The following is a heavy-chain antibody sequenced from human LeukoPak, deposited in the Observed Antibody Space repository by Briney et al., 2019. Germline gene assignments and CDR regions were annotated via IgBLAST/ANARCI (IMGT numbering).Heavy chain of an antibody. CDR2: INHSGST. Sequence: PSQTLSLTCTVSGVSINSGDYYWSWIRQSPGKGMEWIGEINHSGSTNYNPSLKSRVTISVDTSKNQFSLKLNSVTAADTAVYYCAGCSSTSWYAGDWFDPWGQGTLVTVSS. CDR1: GVSINSGDYY. J-gene: IGHJ5*02. D-gene: IGHD2-2*01. CDR3: AGCSSTSWYAGDWFDP. V-gene: IGHV4-30-2*06.